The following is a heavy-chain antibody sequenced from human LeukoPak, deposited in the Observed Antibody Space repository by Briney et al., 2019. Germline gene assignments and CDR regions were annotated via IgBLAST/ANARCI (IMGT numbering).Heavy chain of an antibody. CDR3: ARDPSGNLYFDY. Sequence: GGSLRLSCAVSGFTFSSYWMHWVRQAPGKGLEWVSVLHTGGRTFYADSVMGRFTISTDNSKNTLFLQMNSLRAEDTAVYYCARDPSGNLYFDYWGQGALVTVSS. CDR1: GFTFSSYW. J-gene: IGHJ4*02. V-gene: IGHV3-53*01. CDR2: LHTGGRT. D-gene: IGHD6-19*01.